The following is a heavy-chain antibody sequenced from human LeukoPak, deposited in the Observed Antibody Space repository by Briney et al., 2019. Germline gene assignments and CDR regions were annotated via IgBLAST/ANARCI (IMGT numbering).Heavy chain of an antibody. V-gene: IGHV3-30*02. CDR1: GFTFSSYG. J-gene: IGHJ2*01. CDR3: ARAPDSSGYYLYWYFDL. Sequence: GGSLRLSCAASGFTFSSYGMHWVRQAPGKGLEWVTFIPNDGSNKYYAKSVKGRFTISRDNSKNTLYLQMNSLRAEDTAVYYCARAPDSSGYYLYWYFDLWGRGTLVTVSS. CDR2: IPNDGSNK. D-gene: IGHD3-22*01.